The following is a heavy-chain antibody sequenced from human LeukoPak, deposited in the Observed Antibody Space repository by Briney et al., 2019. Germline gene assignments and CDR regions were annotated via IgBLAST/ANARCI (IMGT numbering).Heavy chain of an antibody. CDR1: GYSFTTYW. CDR2: IYPGDPDT. CDR3: ARALVGAATLSY. Sequence: GESLKISCKGSGYSFTTYWIAWVRQLPGKGLEWMGVIYPGDPDTRYSPSFQGQVTLSADKSISTAYLQWSSLKASDTAIYYCARALVGAATLSYWGQGTLVTVSS. D-gene: IGHD1-26*01. V-gene: IGHV5-51*01. J-gene: IGHJ4*02.